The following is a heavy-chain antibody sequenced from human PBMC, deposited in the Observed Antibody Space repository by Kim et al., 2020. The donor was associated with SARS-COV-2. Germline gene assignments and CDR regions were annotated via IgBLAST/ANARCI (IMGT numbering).Heavy chain of an antibody. CDR1: GLTFNSYT. V-gene: IGHV3-23*01. CDR2: IGGSGVAT. CDR3: AKSPSRIDYLDH. D-gene: IGHD2-15*01. Sequence: GGSLRLSCAASGLTFNSYTMTWVRQAPGKGLEWVSGIGGSGVATTYADSVKGRFTISRDHSKKTLFLQMDRLRAEDTAVYFCAKSPSRIDYLDHWGQGTL. J-gene: IGHJ4*02.